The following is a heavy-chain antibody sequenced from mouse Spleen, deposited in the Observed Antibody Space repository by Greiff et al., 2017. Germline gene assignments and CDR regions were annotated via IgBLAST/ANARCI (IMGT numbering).Heavy chain of an antibody. D-gene: IGHD4-1*01. Sequence: EVKLVESGPGMVKPSQSLSLTCTVTGYSITSGYDWHWIRHFPGNKLEWMGYISYSGSTNYNPSLKSRISITHDTSKNHFFLKLNSVTTEDTATYYCARAPNWGGFAYWGQGTLVTVSA. CDR1: GYSITSGYD. CDR2: ISYSGST. J-gene: IGHJ3*01. V-gene: IGHV3-1*01. CDR3: ARAPNWGGFAY.